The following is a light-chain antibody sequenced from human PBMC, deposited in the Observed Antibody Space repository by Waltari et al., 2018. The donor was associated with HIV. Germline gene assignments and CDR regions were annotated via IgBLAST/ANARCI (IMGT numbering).Light chain of an antibody. CDR2: KDT. V-gene: IGLV3-25*03. CDR3: QSPDSSGPWV. J-gene: IGLJ3*02. CDR1: ALPKQY. Sequence: SYELTQPPSVSVSPGQTARITCPGDALPKQYAYWYQQKPGQAPVLVIYKDTERPSGIPERFSGSSSGTTVTLTISGVQAEDEADYYCQSPDSSGPWVFGGGTKLTVL.